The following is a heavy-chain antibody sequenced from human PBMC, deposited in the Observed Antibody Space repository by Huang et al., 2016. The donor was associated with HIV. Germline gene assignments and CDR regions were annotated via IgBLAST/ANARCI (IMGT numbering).Heavy chain of an antibody. D-gene: IGHD4-17*01. CDR3: ARHGADYGDYGRRDAFDI. CDR1: GGSISSSSYY. Sequence: QLQLQESGPGLVKPSETLSLTCTVSGGSISSSSYYWGWIRQPPGKGLEWIGSIYESGSTYYNPSLKSRVTISVDTSKNQCSLKLSSVTAADTAVYYCARHGADYGDYGRRDAFDIWGQGTMVTVSS. V-gene: IGHV4-39*01. J-gene: IGHJ3*02. CDR2: IYESGST.